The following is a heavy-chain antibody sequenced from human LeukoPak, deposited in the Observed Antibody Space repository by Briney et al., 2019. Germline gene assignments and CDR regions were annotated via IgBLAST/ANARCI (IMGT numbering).Heavy chain of an antibody. J-gene: IGHJ4*02. D-gene: IGHD2-2*01. CDR3: AKDYRYCSSTSCLNYFDY. CDR2: TSGSGGST. Sequence: AGYLRLSCAASGFTFSSYAMSWVRQAPGKGLEWVSATSGSGGSTYYADSVKGRFTISRDNSKNTLYLQMNSLRAEDTAVYYCAKDYRYCSSTSCLNYFDYWGQGTLVTVSS. V-gene: IGHV3-23*01. CDR1: GFTFSSYA.